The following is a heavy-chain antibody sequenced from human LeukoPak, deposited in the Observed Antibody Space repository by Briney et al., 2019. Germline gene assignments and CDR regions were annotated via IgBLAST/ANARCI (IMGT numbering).Heavy chain of an antibody. J-gene: IGHJ4*02. V-gene: IGHV4-34*01. D-gene: IGHD3-9*01. CDR3: ARYHYDILTGYLGTDY. CDR1: GGSFSGYY. CDR2: INHSGST. Sequence: SETLSLTCAVYGGSFSGYYWSWIRQPPGKGLEWIGEINHSGSTNYNPSLKSRVTISVDTSKNQFSLKLSSVTAADTAVYYCARYHYDILTGYLGTDYWGQGTLVTVSS.